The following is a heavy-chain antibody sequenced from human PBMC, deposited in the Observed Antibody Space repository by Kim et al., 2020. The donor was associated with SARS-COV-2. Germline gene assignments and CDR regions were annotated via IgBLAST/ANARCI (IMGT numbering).Heavy chain of an antibody. Sequence: GGSLRLSCAASGFTFSSYGMHWVRQAPGKGLEWVAVISYDGSNKYYADSVKGRFTISRDNSKNTLYLQMNSLRAEDTAVYYCAKEYYDILTGYYNVAPHYYYGMDVWGQGTTVTVSS. CDR1: GFTFSSYG. V-gene: IGHV3-30*18. CDR2: ISYDGSNK. J-gene: IGHJ6*02. CDR3: AKEYYDILTGYYNVAPHYYYGMDV. D-gene: IGHD3-9*01.